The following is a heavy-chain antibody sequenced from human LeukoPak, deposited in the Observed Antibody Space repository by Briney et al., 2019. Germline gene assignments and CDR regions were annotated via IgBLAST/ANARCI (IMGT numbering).Heavy chain of an antibody. Sequence: GASVKVSCKASGYSFTNYDINWVRQATGQGLEWMGWTNPHSGNGGSAQEFKGRVTMTSDTSISTSYMELSGLRSDDTAVYYCARGAYCSSTSCFGKSLSDYWGQGTLVTVSS. CDR2: TNPHSGNG. V-gene: IGHV1-8*01. CDR1: GYSFTNYD. CDR3: ARGAYCSSTSCFGKSLSDY. J-gene: IGHJ4*02. D-gene: IGHD2-2*01.